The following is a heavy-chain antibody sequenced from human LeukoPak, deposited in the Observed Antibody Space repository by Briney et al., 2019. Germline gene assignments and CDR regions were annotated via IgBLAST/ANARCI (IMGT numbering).Heavy chain of an antibody. Sequence: GGSLRLSCAASGFTFSNAWMSWVRQAPGKGLEWVSYISSSSSTIYYADSVKGRFTISRDHAKNSLYLQMNSLRAEDTAVYYCARGSTSAGFWGQGALVTVSS. CDR2: ISSSSSTI. CDR3: ARGSTSAGF. V-gene: IGHV3-48*01. J-gene: IGHJ4*02. D-gene: IGHD2-2*01. CDR1: GFTFSNAW.